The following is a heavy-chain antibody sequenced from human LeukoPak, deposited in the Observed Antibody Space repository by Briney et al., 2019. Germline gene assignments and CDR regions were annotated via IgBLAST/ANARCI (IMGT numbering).Heavy chain of an antibody. CDR1: GYTFTSYG. V-gene: IGHV1-18*01. CDR2: ISAYNGNT. Sequence: ASVKVSCKASGYTFTSYGISWVRQAPGQGLEWMGWISAYNGNTNYAQKLQGRVTMTTDTSTSTAYMELRSLRSDDTAVYYCARAPHSYGRVNYYYYYMDVWGKGTTVTV. D-gene: IGHD5-18*01. CDR3: ARAPHSYGRVNYYYYYMDV. J-gene: IGHJ6*03.